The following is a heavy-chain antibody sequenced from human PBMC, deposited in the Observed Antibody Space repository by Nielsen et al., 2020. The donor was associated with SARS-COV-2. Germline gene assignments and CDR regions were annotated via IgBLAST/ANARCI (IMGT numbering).Heavy chain of an antibody. D-gene: IGHD4-23*01. CDR3: SSPTVAY. CDR1: GFSFRSYA. Sequence: GESLKISCAASGFSFRSYAMSWVRQASGKGLEWLGRIRSYANEYATAYAASVKGRFTISRDDSKNTAYLQMNSLKTEDTAVYYCSSPTVAYWGQGTLVTVSS. CDR2: IRSYANEYAT. J-gene: IGHJ4*02. V-gene: IGHV3-73*01.